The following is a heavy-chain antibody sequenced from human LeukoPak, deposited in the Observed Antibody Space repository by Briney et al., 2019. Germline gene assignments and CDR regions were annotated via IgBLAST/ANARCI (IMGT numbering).Heavy chain of an antibody. CDR2: IKSKTDGGTT. V-gene: IGHV3-15*01. D-gene: IGHD6-13*01. CDR1: GIPFSNGL. Sequence: ESLRLPWGTSGIPFSNGLIRWGRQAPGEGLEWVGRIKSKTDGGTTDYTAPVKGRFTISRDDSKNTLYLQMNSLKTEDTAAYYCTTRADYGMDVWGQGTTVTVSS. J-gene: IGHJ6*02. CDR3: TTRADYGMDV.